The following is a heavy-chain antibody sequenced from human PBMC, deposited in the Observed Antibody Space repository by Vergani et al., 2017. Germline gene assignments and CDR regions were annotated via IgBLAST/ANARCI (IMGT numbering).Heavy chain of an antibody. V-gene: IGHV7-4-1*02. CDR2: INTDTGNP. Sequence: QVQLVQSGAEVKKPGASVKVSCKASGYTFTGYYMHWVRQAPGQGLAWMGWINTDTGNPTYAQGFTGPVVFSLDTSVSTAYLQISSLKAEDTAVYYCARVRDIVVERGRNWFDPWGQGTLVTVSS. J-gene: IGHJ5*02. CDR3: ARVRDIVVERGRNWFDP. CDR1: GYTFTGYY. D-gene: IGHD2-2*01.